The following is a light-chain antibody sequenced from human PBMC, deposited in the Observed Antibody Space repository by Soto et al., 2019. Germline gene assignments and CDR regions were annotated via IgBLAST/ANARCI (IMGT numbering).Light chain of an antibody. V-gene: IGKV3-15*01. J-gene: IGKJ3*01. CDR2: GAS. CDR1: QSVSTN. CDR3: QQYNSWPPFT. Sequence: IVMTQSPATLSVSPGERATLSCRASQSVSTNLAWYQQRPGQAPRLLIYGASTRATGIPARFSGSGSGTEFTLTISSLQSEDFAVYCCQQYNSWPPFTFGPGTKVDIK.